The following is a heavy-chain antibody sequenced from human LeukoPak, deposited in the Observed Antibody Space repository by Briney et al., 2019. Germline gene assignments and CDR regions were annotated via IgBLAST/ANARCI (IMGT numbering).Heavy chain of an antibody. CDR2: IKPDGSEK. CDR3: ARSPDGFDY. J-gene: IGHJ4*02. CDR1: GFSFTSDW. V-gene: IGHV3-7*01. Sequence: GGSLRLSCAASGFSFTSDWMSWVRQAPGKGLEWVANIKPDGSEKYFVDSVKGRFTISRDNTKNSLYLLMNSLRVEDTAVYYCARSPDGFDYWGQGTLVTVSS.